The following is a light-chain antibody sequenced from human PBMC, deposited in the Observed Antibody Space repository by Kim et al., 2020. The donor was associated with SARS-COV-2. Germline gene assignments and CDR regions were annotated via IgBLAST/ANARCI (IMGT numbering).Light chain of an antibody. CDR3: QSYDSSLSGSV. Sequence: RVTTSCTGSSSNIGAGYDVPWYQQLPGTAPKLLSYGNSNRPSGVPDRFSGSKSGTSASLAITGLQAEDEADYYCQSYDSSLSGSVFGGGTQLTVL. V-gene: IGLV1-40*01. CDR1: SSNIGAGYD. J-gene: IGLJ3*02. CDR2: GNS.